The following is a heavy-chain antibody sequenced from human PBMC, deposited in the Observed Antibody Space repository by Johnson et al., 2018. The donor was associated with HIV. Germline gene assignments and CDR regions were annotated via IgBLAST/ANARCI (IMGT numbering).Heavy chain of an antibody. CDR1: GFTVSSNY. J-gene: IGHJ3*01. Sequence: MQLVESGGGLVQPGGSLRLSCAASGFTVSSNYMNWVRQTPGKGLEWVSVIYSGGSTYYADSVKGRFTISRDNSKNTLYLQMNGLRAEDTAVYYCASLSDDAFDFWGQGTMVIVSS. V-gene: IGHV3-66*01. CDR3: ASLSDDAFDF. CDR2: IYSGGST.